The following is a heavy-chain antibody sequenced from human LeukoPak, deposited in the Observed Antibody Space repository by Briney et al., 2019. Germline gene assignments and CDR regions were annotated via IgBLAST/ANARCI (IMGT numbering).Heavy chain of an antibody. Sequence: GGSLRLSCAASGFTVSSNYMSWVRQAPGKGLEWVSVIYSGGSTYYADSVKGRFTISRDNSKNTVYLQMNSLRAEDTAVYYCARGKELLRWPKSVDHWGQGTLVTVSS. CDR3: ARGKELLRWPKSVDH. CDR1: GFTVSSNY. V-gene: IGHV3-53*01. CDR2: IYSGGST. D-gene: IGHD4-23*01. J-gene: IGHJ4*02.